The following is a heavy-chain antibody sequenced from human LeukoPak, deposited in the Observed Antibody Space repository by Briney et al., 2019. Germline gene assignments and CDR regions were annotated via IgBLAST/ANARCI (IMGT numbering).Heavy chain of an antibody. CDR2: IYYSGSD. J-gene: IGHJ6*02. V-gene: IGHV4-59*08. CDR3: ARTSIAVAGTHYYYYYGMDV. CDR1: GGSISSYY. D-gene: IGHD6-19*01. Sequence: PSETLSLTCTVSGGSISSYYWSWIRQPPGKGLEWIGYIYYSGSDNYNPSLKSRVTISVDTSKNQFSLKLSSVTAADTAVYYCARTSIAVAGTHYYYYYGMDVWGQGTTVTVSS.